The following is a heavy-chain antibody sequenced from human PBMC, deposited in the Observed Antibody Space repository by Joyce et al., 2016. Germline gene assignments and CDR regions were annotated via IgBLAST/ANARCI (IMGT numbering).Heavy chain of an antibody. J-gene: IGHJ2*01. V-gene: IGHV4-38-2*01. Sequence: QVQLQESGPGLVKPSETLPLTCAVSSYSITADCYGGWIRQSPGKGLEWIGTVHHSGSTYSHPSLKSRETISVDTSKNQCSLDLASVTAAYTAVSYWARILAPGALSRHFELWGRGTLVTVSS. CDR2: VHHSGST. CDR1: SYSITADCY. D-gene: IGHD1-26*01. CDR3: ARILAPGALSRHFEL.